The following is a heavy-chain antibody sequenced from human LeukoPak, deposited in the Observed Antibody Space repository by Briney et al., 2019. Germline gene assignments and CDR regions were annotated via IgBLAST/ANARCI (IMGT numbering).Heavy chain of an antibody. CDR1: GFTFSTYT. D-gene: IGHD2-21*01. J-gene: IGHJ6*02. CDR2: ISDNGGRT. CDR3: ARDLFPYYGMDV. Sequence: GESLRLSCAASGFTFSTYTMAWVRQAPGGGLEWVSGISDNGGRTYYADSVKGRFAISRDNSKNTLYLQMNSLRAEDTAVYYCARDLFPYYGMDVWGQGTTVTVSS. V-gene: IGHV3-23*01.